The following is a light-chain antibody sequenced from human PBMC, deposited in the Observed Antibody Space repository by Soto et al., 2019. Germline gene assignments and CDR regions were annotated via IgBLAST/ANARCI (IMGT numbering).Light chain of an antibody. V-gene: IGKV3D-20*02. CDR2: DAS. J-gene: IGKJ4*01. Sequence: EIVLTQSPDTLSLSPGERATLSCRASQSVDSNYLAWYQQKPGQAPRVLIYDASIRATGIPDRFSGSGSGTDFTLTISRLEPEDFAVYYCQQRNNWPLTFGGGTKVDIK. CDR1: QSVDSNY. CDR3: QQRNNWPLT.